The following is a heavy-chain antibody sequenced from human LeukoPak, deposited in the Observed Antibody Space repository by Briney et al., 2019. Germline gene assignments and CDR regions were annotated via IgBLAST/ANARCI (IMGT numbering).Heavy chain of an antibody. J-gene: IGHJ4*02. CDR2: IYSGGTT. Sequence: PSETLSLTSTVSGGSISNNYWNWIRQPPGKGLEWIGYIYSGGTTSHNPSFKSRISISVDTSKNQFSLRLSSVTAADTAVYYCASGSNWGQGILVTVSS. D-gene: IGHD1-26*01. CDR1: GGSISNNY. V-gene: IGHV4-59*01. CDR3: ASGSN.